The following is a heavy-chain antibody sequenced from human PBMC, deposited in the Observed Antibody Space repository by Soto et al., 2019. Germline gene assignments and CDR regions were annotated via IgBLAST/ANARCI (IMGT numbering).Heavy chain of an antibody. D-gene: IGHD5-12*01. CDR1: GGTFSSYA. V-gene: IGHV1-69*13. J-gene: IGHJ6*02. CDR2: IIPIFGTA. CDR3: ARDSTVATVGYYYYGMDV. Sequence: ASVKVSCKASGGTFSSYAISWVRQAPGQGLEWMGGIIPIFGTANYAQKFQGRVTITADESTSTAYMELSSLRSEDTAVYYCARDSTVATVGYYYYGMDVWGQGTTVTVSS.